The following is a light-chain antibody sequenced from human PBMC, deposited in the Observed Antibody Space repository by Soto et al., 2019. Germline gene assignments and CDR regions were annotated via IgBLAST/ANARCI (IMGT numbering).Light chain of an antibody. CDR1: TGGVTSGHS. CDR2: DTN. V-gene: IGLV7-46*01. Sequence: QAVVTQEPSLTVSPGGTVTLTCGSSTGGVTSGHSPYWFQQKPGQAPRTLIYDTNNKHSWTPARFSGSLLGGKAALTLSGAQPEDEAEYYCLPSYDRARRVFGGGTKVTVL. J-gene: IGLJ3*02. CDR3: LPSYDRARRV.